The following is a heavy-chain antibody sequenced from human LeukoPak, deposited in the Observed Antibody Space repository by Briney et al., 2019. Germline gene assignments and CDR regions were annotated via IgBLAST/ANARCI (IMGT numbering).Heavy chain of an antibody. J-gene: IGHJ3*02. Sequence: PGGSLRLSCAAPGFTFSSYAMSWVRQAPGKGLEWVSAISGSGGSTYYADSVKGRFTISRDNSKNTLYLQMNSLRAEDTAVYYCAKDSVTIFGVVIIADAFDIWGQGTMSSSLQ. CDR3: AKDSVTIFGVVIIADAFDI. D-gene: IGHD3-3*01. CDR2: ISGSGGST. V-gene: IGHV3-23*01. CDR1: GFTFSSYA.